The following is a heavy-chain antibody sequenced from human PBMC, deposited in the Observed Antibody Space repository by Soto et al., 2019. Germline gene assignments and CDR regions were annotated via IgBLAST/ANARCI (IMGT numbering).Heavy chain of an antibody. CDR3: ARQIYDSDTGPNFQYYFDS. CDR2: IDPSDSHT. CDR1: GYSFSGYW. Sequence: GEPLKISCKGSGYSFSGYWITWVRQKPGKGLEGMGRIDPSDSHTYYSPSFRGHVTISVTKSITTVFLQWGSLRASDTAMYYCARQIYDSDTGPNFQYYFDSWGQGTPVTVSS. V-gene: IGHV5-10-1*01. D-gene: IGHD3-22*01. J-gene: IGHJ4*02.